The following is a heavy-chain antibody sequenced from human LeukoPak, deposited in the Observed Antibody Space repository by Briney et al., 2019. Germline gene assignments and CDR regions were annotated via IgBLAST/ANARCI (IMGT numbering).Heavy chain of an antibody. CDR1: GFTFSSYW. V-gene: IGHV3-7*01. CDR3: AREGLLRGYSYGLDAFDI. D-gene: IGHD5-18*01. J-gene: IGHJ3*02. Sequence: GGSLRLSCAASGFTFSSYWMSWVRQAPGKGLEWVANIKQDGSEKYYVDSVKGRFTISRDNAKNSLYLQMNSLRAEDTAVYYCAREGLLRGYSYGLDAFDIWGQGTMVTVSS. CDR2: IKQDGSEK.